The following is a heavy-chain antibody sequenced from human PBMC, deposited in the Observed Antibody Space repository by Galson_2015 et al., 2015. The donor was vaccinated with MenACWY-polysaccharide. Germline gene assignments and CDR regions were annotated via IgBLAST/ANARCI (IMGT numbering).Heavy chain of an antibody. D-gene: IGHD4-23*01. J-gene: IGHJ4*02. CDR2: IYDSTAT. Sequence: SLRLSCATSGFSVSSTYMTWVRQAPGKGLEWVSVIYDSTATYYADSVKGRFTISRDNSKNTLYLQMNSLRTEDTAVYYCARGNSGGKSPLDCWGQGTLVTVSS. CDR1: GFSVSSTY. V-gene: IGHV3-66*01. CDR3: ARGNSGGKSPLDC.